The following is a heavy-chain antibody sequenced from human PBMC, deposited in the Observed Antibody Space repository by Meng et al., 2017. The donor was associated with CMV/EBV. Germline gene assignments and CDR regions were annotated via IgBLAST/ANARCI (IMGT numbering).Heavy chain of an antibody. J-gene: IGHJ6*02. CDR1: GYTFTSYD. V-gene: IGHV1-8*03. Sequence: ASVKVSCKASGYTFTSYDINWVRQATGQGLEWMGWMNPNSGNTGYAQKFQGRVTINRNTSISTAYMELSSLRSEDTAVYYCARVYPTIFGVVRSMDVWGQGTTVTVSS. CDR3: ARVYPTIFGVVRSMDV. CDR2: MNPNSGNT. D-gene: IGHD3-3*01.